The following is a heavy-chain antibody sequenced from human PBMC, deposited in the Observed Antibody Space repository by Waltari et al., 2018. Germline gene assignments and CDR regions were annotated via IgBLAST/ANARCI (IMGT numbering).Heavy chain of an antibody. CDR1: GYTLTELS. J-gene: IGHJ4*02. D-gene: IGHD3-10*01. CDR2: FDPEDGET. Sequence: QVQLVQSGAEVKKPGASVKVSCKVSGYTLTELSLHWGRQAPGKGLEWMGGFDPEDGETIYAQKFQGRVTMTRNTSISTAYMELSSLRSEDTAVYYCARARIRAGDYWGQGTLVTVSS. V-gene: IGHV1-24*01. CDR3: ARARIRAGDY.